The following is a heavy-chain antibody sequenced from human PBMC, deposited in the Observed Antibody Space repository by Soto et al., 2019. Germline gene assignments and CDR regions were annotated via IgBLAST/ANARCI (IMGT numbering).Heavy chain of an antibody. CDR3: ARDPGNYGHPAHLAY. D-gene: IGHD1-7*01. Sequence: PSETLSLTCTVSGGSVSSGTYYWNWIRQHPGKGLEWIGYIYNSGSTYYNPSLKSRVTMSIDTSKNHFPLNLTSVTAADTAVYYCARDPGNYGHPAHLAYWGQGALVTVSS. J-gene: IGHJ1*01. V-gene: IGHV4-31*03. CDR1: GGSVSSGTYY. CDR2: IYNSGST.